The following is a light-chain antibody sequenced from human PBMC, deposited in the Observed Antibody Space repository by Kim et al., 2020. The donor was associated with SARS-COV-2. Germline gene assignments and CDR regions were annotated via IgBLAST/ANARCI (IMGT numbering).Light chain of an antibody. CDR1: SGDVGGYNY. V-gene: IGLV2-14*01. CDR3: SSYTSSSTVV. CDR2: DIS. J-gene: IGLJ2*01. Sequence: TITCTVTSGDVGGYNYVSWYQQHPGKAPKLMIYDISKRPSWVSNRFSGSKSGNTASLTISGLQAEDEADYYCSSYTSSSTVVFGAGTQLTVL.